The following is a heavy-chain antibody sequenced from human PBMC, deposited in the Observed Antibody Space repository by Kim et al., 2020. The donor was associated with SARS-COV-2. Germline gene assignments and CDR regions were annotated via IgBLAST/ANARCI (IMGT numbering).Heavy chain of an antibody. V-gene: IGHV3-43*02. CDR3: ARSPRRSYYYDSSGYYHGFDY. Sequence: GGSLRLSCAASGFTFDDYAMHWVRQAPGKGLEWVSLISGDGGSTYYADSVKGRFTISRDNSKNSLYLQMNSLRTEDTALYYCARSPRRSYYYDSSGYYHGFDYWGQGTLVTVSS. CDR2: ISGDGGST. J-gene: IGHJ4*02. D-gene: IGHD3-22*01. CDR1: GFTFDDYA.